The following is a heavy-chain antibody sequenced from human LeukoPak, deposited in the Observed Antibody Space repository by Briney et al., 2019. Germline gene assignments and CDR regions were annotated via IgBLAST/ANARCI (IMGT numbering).Heavy chain of an antibody. Sequence: PGGSLRLSCAASGFTFSGSAMHWVRQASGKGLEWVGRIRSKANSYATAYAASVKGRFTISRDDSKNTAYLQMNSLKTEDTAVYYCARSTYDSSTYTHIDYWGQGTLVTVSS. CDR2: IRSKANSYAT. CDR1: GFTFSGSA. J-gene: IGHJ4*02. CDR3: ARSTYDSSTYTHIDY. V-gene: IGHV3-73*01. D-gene: IGHD3-22*01.